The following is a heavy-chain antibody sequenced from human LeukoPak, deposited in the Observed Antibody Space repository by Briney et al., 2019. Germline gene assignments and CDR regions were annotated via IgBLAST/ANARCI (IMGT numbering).Heavy chain of an antibody. CDR3: ARSYYYDSSGFNWFDP. CDR2: IYYSGST. D-gene: IGHD3-22*01. J-gene: IGHJ5*02. CDR1: GGSISSSSYY. V-gene: IGHV4-39*07. Sequence: SETLSLTCTVSGGSISSSSYYWGWIRQPPGKGLEWIGSIYYSGSTNYNPSLKSRVTISVDTSKNQFSLKLSSVTAADTAVYYCARSYYYDSSGFNWFDPWGQGTLVTVSS.